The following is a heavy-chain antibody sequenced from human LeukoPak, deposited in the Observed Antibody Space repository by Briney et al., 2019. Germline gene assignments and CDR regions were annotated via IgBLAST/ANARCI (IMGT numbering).Heavy chain of an antibody. D-gene: IGHD3-10*01. CDR1: GGSISSYY. V-gene: IGHV4-59*08. CDR2: IYYSGST. J-gene: IGHJ5*02. Sequence: AETLSLTCTVSGGSISSYYWSWIRQPPGRGLEWIGYIYYSGSTNYNPSLKSQVTISVDTSKNQFSLKLSSVTAADTALYYCARHKDNSGTYQNWFDPWGQGTLVTVSS. CDR3: ARHKDNSGTYQNWFDP.